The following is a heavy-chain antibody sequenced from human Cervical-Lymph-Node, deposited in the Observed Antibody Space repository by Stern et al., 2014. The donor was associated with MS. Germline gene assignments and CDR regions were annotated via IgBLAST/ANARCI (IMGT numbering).Heavy chain of an antibody. Sequence: VQLLESGAEVKKPGASVKVSCKASGYTFTSYGISWVRQAPGQGLEWMGWISAYNGNTNYAQKLQGRVTITTDTSTSTAYMELRSLRSDDTAVYYCARGYYYDSSGPHYADYWGQGTLVTVSS. D-gene: IGHD3-22*01. J-gene: IGHJ4*02. CDR3: ARGYYYDSSGPHYADY. CDR2: ISAYNGNT. CDR1: GYTFTSYG. V-gene: IGHV1-18*01.